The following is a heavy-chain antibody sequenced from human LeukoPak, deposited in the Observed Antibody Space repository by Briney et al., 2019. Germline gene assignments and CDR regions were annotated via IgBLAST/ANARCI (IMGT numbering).Heavy chain of an antibody. CDR1: GGSISSGGYS. D-gene: IGHD3-9*01. Sequence: SQTLSLTCAVSGGSISSGGYSWSWIRQPPGKGLEWIGYIYHSGSTYYNPSLKSRVSISVDTTKNHFSLRLKSVTAADTAVYYCARQSPPYYDISTSSALGNWFDPWGQGILVTVSS. V-gene: IGHV4-30-2*05. J-gene: IGHJ5*02. CDR2: IYHSGST. CDR3: ARQSPPYYDISTSSALGNWFDP.